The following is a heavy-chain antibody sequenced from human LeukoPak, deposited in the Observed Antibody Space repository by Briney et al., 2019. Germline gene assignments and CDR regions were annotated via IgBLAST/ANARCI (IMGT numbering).Heavy chain of an antibody. J-gene: IGHJ5*02. Sequence: PSETLSLTCAVSGYSISSGYYWGWIRQPPGQGVEWIGSIYHSGSTYYNPSLKRRVTISVDTTKNQFSLKLSSVTAPGTAVYYCAKLILDLRGGWFDPWGQGTLVTVSS. CDR3: AKLILDLRGGWFDP. CDR2: IYHSGST. V-gene: IGHV4-38-2*01. D-gene: IGHD1-7*01. CDR1: GYSISSGYY.